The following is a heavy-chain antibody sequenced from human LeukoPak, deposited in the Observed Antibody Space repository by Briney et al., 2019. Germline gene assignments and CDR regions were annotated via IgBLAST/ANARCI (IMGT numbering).Heavy chain of an antibody. CDR3: AKEDSGSYFFDF. Sequence: GGSLRLSCAASGFTFSNYAMNWVRQAPGKGLEWVSLISWDGGSKYYADSVKGRFTISRDNSKNSLFLQMSSLTTEDTALYYCAKEDSGSYFFDFWGQGTLVTVSS. V-gene: IGHV3-43*01. CDR1: GFTFSNYA. D-gene: IGHD1-26*01. CDR2: ISWDGGSK. J-gene: IGHJ4*02.